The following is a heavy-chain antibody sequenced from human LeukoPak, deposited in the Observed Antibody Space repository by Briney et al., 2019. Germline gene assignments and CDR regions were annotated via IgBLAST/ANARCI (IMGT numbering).Heavy chain of an antibody. CDR1: GGSISSYY. D-gene: IGHD3-3*01. CDR2: IYYSGST. V-gene: IGHV4-59*01. Sequence: PSETLSLTCTVSGGSISSYYWSWIRQPPGKGLEWIGYIYYSGSTNYNPSLKSRVTISVDTSKNQFSLKLSSVTAADTAVYYCARELEGQIDYWGQGTLVTVSS. J-gene: IGHJ4*02. CDR3: ARELEGQIDY.